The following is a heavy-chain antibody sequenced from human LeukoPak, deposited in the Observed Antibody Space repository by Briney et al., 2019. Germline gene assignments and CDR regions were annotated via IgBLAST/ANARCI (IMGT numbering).Heavy chain of an antibody. J-gene: IGHJ4*02. V-gene: IGHV4-59*12. CDR1: GGSISSYY. CDR2: IYYSGST. CDR3: ARAPSVGYQPFDY. D-gene: IGHD5/OR15-5a*01. Sequence: ETLSLTCTVSGGSISSYYWSWIRQPPGKGLEWIGYIYYSGSTNYNPSLKSRVTISVDTSKNQFSLKLSSVTAADTAVYYCARAPSVGYQPFDYWGQGTLVTVSS.